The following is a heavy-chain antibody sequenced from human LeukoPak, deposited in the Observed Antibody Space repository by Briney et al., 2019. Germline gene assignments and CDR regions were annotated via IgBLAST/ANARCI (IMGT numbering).Heavy chain of an antibody. J-gene: IGHJ4*02. CDR1: GGSINNYY. Sequence: SETLSLTCTLSGGSINNYYLSWVRQSPGKGLEWIGYIYYTGTTNYSPSIKSRVIMSVDTSRNQVSLNLSSVTAADTALYYCARLRNRYDTSGYYPFDYWGQGTLVTVSS. D-gene: IGHD3-22*01. V-gene: IGHV4-59*08. CDR3: ARLRNRYDTSGYYPFDY. CDR2: IYYTGTT.